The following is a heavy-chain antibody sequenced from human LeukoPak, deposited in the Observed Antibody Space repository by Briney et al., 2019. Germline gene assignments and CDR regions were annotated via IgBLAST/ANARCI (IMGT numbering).Heavy chain of an antibody. CDR1: GFTFSSYW. D-gene: IGHD5-24*01. Sequence: PGGSLRLSCAASGFTFSSYWMHWVRQAPGKGLVWVSRINGDGSITTYADSVKGRFTISRDNSKNTLYLQMNSLRAEDTAVYYCAKSGYNRFDYWGQGTLVTVSS. CDR2: INGDGSIT. CDR3: AKSGYNRFDY. J-gene: IGHJ4*02. V-gene: IGHV3-74*01.